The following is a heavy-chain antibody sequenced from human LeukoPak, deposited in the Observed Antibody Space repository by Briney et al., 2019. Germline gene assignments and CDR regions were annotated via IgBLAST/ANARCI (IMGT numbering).Heavy chain of an antibody. CDR3: AREAAAGTDY. CDR2: ISSSDSTI. CDR1: GFTFSSYE. J-gene: IGHJ4*02. Sequence: GGSLRLSCAASGFTFSSYEMHWVRQPPGKGLEWVSYISSSDSTIYYADSVKGRFTISRDNAKNSLYLQMNSLRAEDTAVYYCAREAAAGTDYWGQGTLVTVSS. V-gene: IGHV3-48*03. D-gene: IGHD6-13*01.